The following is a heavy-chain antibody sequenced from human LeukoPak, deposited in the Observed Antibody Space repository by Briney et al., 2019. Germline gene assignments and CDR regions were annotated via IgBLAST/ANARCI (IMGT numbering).Heavy chain of an antibody. CDR3: ARSGAIAAVTFDY. CDR1: GGSISSYY. CDR2: IYYSGST. D-gene: IGHD6-13*01. V-gene: IGHV4-59*01. J-gene: IGHJ4*02. Sequence: SETLSLTCTVSGGSISSYYWSWIRQPPGKGLEWIGYIYYSGSTNYNPSLKSRVTISVDTSKNQFSLKLSSVAAADTAVYYCARSGAIAAVTFDYWGQGTLVTVSS.